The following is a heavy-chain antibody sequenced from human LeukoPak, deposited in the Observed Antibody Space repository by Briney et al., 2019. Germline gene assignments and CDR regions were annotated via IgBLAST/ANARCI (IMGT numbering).Heavy chain of an antibody. J-gene: IGHJ5*02. CDR2: IIPIFGTA. CDR1: GGTFSSYA. Sequence: ASVKVSCKASGGTFSSYAISWVRQAPGQGLEWMGGIIPIFGTANYAQKFQGRVTITADESTSTAYMELSSLRSEDTAVYYCARARGYSSRRRWFDPWGQGTLVTVSS. V-gene: IGHV1-69*13. D-gene: IGHD6-13*01. CDR3: ARARGYSSRRRWFDP.